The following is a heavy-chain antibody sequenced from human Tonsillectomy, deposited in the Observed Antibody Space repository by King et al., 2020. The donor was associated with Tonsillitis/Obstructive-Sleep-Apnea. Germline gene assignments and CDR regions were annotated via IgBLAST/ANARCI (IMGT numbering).Heavy chain of an antibody. Sequence: TLKESGPVLVKPTETLTLTCTVSGFSPSNARMGVGWIRQPPGKALEWLAHIFSSDEDSYRTSLKSRLTIPKDTPKSQVALIMTNMDPVDTATYYCARGNWGRRTYYFDYWGQGTLVTFSS. CDR1: GFSPSNARMG. CDR3: ARGNWGRRTYYFDY. D-gene: IGHD7-27*01. J-gene: IGHJ4*02. CDR2: IFSSDED. V-gene: IGHV2-26*01.